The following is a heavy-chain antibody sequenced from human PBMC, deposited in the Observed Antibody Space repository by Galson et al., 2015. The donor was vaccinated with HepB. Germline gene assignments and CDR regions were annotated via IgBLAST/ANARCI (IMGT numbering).Heavy chain of an antibody. J-gene: IGHJ1*01. CDR3: ARVEGIARGPFQH. CDR2: IIPILGIA. Sequence: SVKVSCKASGGTFSSYAISWVRQAPGQGLEWMGRIIPILGIANYAQKFQGRVTITADKSTSTAYMELSSLRPEDTAVYYCARVEGIARGPFQHWGQGTLVTVSS. CDR1: GGTFSSYA. D-gene: IGHD6-13*01. V-gene: IGHV1-69*04.